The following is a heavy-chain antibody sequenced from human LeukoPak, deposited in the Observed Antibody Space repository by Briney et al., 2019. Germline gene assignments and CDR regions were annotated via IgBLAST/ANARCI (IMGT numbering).Heavy chain of an antibody. CDR1: GGSISSYY. J-gene: IGHJ4*02. CDR2: IYYSGST. Sequence: SETLSLTCTVSGGSISSYYWSWIRQPPGKGLEWIGYIYYSGSTNYDPSLKSRVTISVDTSKNQSSLKLSSVTAADTAVYYCARGGSGIFDYWGQGTLVTVSS. D-gene: IGHD6-25*01. V-gene: IGHV4-59*01. CDR3: ARGGSGIFDY.